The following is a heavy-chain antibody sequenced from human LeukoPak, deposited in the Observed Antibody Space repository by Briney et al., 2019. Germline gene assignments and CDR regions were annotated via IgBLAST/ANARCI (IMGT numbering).Heavy chain of an antibody. J-gene: IGHJ4*02. D-gene: IGHD6-6*01. CDR3: SKGNIAASATSLHFDY. CDR1: GFTFSNYA. Sequence: GGSLRLSCAASGFTFSNYAMSWVRQAPGEGLEWVSGVSGSGGTTYYADSVKGRFTISRDNSKNTLYLQMSSLRAEDTALYYCSKGNIAASATSLHFDYWGQGTLVTVSS. CDR2: VSGSGGTT. V-gene: IGHV3-23*01.